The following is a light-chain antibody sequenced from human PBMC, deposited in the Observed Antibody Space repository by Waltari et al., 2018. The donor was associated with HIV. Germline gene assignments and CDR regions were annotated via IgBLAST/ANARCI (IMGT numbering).Light chain of an antibody. CDR2: GAS. CDR1: QSVSSN. J-gene: IGKJ2*01. V-gene: IGKV3-15*01. CDR3: QQSRSFPFT. Sequence: IVMTQSPATLSVSPGERATLSCRASQSVSSNLAWYQQKPGQAPRLFIYGASTRATGIPTRFSGSGSGTEFTLTINSLQSEDFATYYCQQSRSFPFTFGQGTKLEIK.